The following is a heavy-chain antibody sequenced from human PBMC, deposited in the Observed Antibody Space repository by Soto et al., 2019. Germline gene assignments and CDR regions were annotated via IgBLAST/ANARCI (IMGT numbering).Heavy chain of an antibody. CDR1: GFSLSNARMG. CDR2: IFSNDEK. CDR3: ARRITGTSPYYYYYMDV. D-gene: IGHD1-7*01. Sequence: QVTLKESGPVLVKPTETLTLTCTVSGFSLSNARMGVSWIRQPPGKALEWLAHIFSNDEKSYSTSLKSRLTISKDTSKSPVVLTMTNMDPVDTATYYGARRITGTSPYYYYYMDVWGKGTTVTVSS. J-gene: IGHJ6*03. V-gene: IGHV2-26*01.